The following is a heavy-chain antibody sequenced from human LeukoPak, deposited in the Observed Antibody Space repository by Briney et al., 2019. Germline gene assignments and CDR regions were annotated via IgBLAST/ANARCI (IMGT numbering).Heavy chain of an antibody. CDR3: ARPGITAFDI. Sequence: GGSLRLSCVASGFTLSSHNINWVRQAPGKGLEWVSHISSSGSITYYGDSVKGRITISRDNAKNSVSLYMNSLRAEDSAVYYCARPGITAFDIWGQGTMVTVSS. J-gene: IGHJ3*02. D-gene: IGHD3-10*01. V-gene: IGHV3-48*01. CDR1: GFTLSSHN. CDR2: ISSSGSIT.